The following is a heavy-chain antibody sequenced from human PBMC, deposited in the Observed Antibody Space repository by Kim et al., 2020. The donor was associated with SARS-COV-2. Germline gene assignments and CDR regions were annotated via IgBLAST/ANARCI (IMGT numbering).Heavy chain of an antibody. CDR2: INHSGST. J-gene: IGHJ6*01. CDR1: GGSFSGYY. D-gene: IGHD1-26*01. Sequence: SETLSLTCAVYGGSFSGYYWSWIRQPPGKGLEWIGEINHSGSTNYNPSLKSRVSISVDTSKNQFSLKLRSVTAADTAVYYCARGWIVRDYYYYYGVYV. CDR3: ARGWIVRDYYYYYGVYV. V-gene: IGHV4-34*01.